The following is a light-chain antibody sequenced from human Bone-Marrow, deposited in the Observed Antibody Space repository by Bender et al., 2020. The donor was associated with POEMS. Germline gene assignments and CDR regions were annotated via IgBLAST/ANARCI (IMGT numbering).Light chain of an antibody. Sequence: QSALTQSASVSGSPGQSITISCTGSSSDIGTYIYVSWYQQHPGKAPRLMIYDVNHRPSGVSNRFSGSRSGTSASLAISGLQSEDEADYYCAVWDDSLNGWVFGGGTKLTVL. CDR2: DVN. CDR1: SSDIGTYIY. V-gene: IGLV2-14*03. J-gene: IGLJ3*02. CDR3: AVWDDSLNGWV.